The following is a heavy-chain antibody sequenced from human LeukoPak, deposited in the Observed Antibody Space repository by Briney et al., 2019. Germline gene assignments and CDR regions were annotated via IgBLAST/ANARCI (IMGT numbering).Heavy chain of an antibody. CDR1: GFTFSSYA. J-gene: IGHJ3*02. Sequence: GGSLRLSCTASGFTFSSYAMNWVRQAPGKGLEWVSGIGAGGTFTYYADSVKGRFTISRDNSRNTLYLQMNSLRADDTAVYYCARERLGSSGYNAFDIWGQGTMVTVSS. D-gene: IGHD3-22*01. V-gene: IGHV3-23*01. CDR2: IGAGGTFT. CDR3: ARERLGSSGYNAFDI.